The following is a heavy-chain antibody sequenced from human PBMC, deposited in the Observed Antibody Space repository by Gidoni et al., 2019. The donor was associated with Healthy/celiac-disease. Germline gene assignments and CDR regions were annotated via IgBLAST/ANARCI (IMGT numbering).Heavy chain of an antibody. D-gene: IGHD2-21*01. CDR2: IDPRYSYT. CDR1: GYSLTSYW. V-gene: IGHV5-10-1*03. Sequence: EVQLVQSGAEVKKPGEALRISCTGSGYSLTSYWISWVRQMPGKGLEWMGRIDPRYSYTNYSPSFQGHVTISADKSISTAYLQWSSLKASDTAMYYCAILARRDCYNPRRAFDIWGQGTMVTVSS. CDR3: AILARRDCYNPRRAFDI. J-gene: IGHJ3*02.